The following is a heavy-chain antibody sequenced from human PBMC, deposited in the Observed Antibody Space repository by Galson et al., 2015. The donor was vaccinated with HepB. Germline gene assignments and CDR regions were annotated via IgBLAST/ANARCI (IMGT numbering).Heavy chain of an antibody. CDR3: ARAKRWLQSDAFDV. V-gene: IGHV3-74*03. J-gene: IGHJ3*01. CDR2: VSFDGSST. Sequence: SLRLSCAASGFTFSNYWMHWVRQAPGKGLVWVAHVSFDGSSTKYADSVKGRFTISRDNAKNTLFLQMNSLRAEDTAVYYCARAKRWLQSDAFDVWGQGTMVTVSS. CDR1: GFTFSNYW. D-gene: IGHD5-24*01.